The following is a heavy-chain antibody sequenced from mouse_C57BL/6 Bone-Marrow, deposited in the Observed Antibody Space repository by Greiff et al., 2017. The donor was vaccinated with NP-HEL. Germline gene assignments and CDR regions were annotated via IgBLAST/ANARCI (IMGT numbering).Heavy chain of an antibody. D-gene: IGHD2-1*01. Sequence: VQLQQSGTVLARPGASVKMSCKTSGYTFTSYWMHWVKQRPGQGLEWIGALYPGNSDTSYNQKFKGKAKLTAVTSASTAYMELSSLTNEDSAFYYCTYGNYYYAMDYWGQGTSVTVSS. CDR1: GYTFTSYW. CDR2: LYPGNSDT. J-gene: IGHJ4*01. V-gene: IGHV1-5*01. CDR3: TYGNYYYAMDY.